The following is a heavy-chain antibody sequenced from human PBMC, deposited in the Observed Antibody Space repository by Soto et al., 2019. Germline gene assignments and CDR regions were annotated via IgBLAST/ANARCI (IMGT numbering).Heavy chain of an antibody. D-gene: IGHD2-2*01. CDR2: INPTGGDT. CDR3: ARGSYASNVFVMDV. CDR1: GYTFTTYF. V-gene: IGHV1-46*01. Sequence: ASVKVSCKASGYTFTTYFIHWVRQAPGQGFEWMGRINPTGGDTVYAQKFQGRVSVTRDTSTSTVNIELGSLTSKDTAVYYCARGSYASNVFVMDVWGQGTAVTVSS. J-gene: IGHJ6*02.